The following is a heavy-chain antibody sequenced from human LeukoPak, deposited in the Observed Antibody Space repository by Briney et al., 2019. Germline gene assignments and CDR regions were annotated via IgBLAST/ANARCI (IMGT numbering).Heavy chain of an antibody. D-gene: IGHD2-2*01. V-gene: IGHV3-23*01. CDR3: ARTIVVVPAAIGWYMDV. J-gene: IGHJ6*03. Sequence: PGGSLRLSCAASGFTFSSYAMSWVRQAPGKGLEWVSAISGSGGSTYYADSVKGQFTISRDNSKNTLYLQMNSLRAEDTAVYYCARTIVVVPAAIGWYMDVWGKGTTVTVSS. CDR2: ISGSGGST. CDR1: GFTFSSYA.